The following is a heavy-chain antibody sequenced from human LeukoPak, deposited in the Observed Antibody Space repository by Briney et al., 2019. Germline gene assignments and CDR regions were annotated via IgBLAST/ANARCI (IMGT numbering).Heavy chain of an antibody. V-gene: IGHV4-34*01. CDR1: GGSFSGYY. J-gene: IGHJ5*02. CDR2: INHSGST. Sequence: SETLSLTCAVYGGSFSGYYWSWIRQPPGKGLGWIGEINHSGSTNYNPSLKSRVTISVDTSKNQFSLKLSSVTAADTAVYYCARGEGYYYDSSGYWFEPWGEGNLVTVSS. D-gene: IGHD3-22*01. CDR3: ARGEGYYYDSSGYWFEP.